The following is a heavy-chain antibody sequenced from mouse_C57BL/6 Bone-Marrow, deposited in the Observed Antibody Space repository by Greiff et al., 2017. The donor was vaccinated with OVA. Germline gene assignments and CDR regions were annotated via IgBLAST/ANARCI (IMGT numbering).Heavy chain of an antibody. CDR1: GYSFTVYN. CDR2: INPNYGTT. D-gene: IGHD2-5*01. J-gene: IGHJ2*01. V-gene: IGHV1-39*01. Sequence: VQLKESGPELVKPGASVKISCKASGYSFTVYNMNWVKQSNGKSLEWIGVINPNYGTTSYNQKFKGKATLTVDQSSSTAYMQLNSLTSEDSAVYYCARCGYSNYALYYFDYWGQVTTLTVSS. CDR3: ARCGYSNYALYYFDY.